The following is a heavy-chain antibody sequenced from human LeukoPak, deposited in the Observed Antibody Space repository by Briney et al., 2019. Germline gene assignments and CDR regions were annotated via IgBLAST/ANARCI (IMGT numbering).Heavy chain of an antibody. CDR1: GFIFGDYW. CDR2: INQNGGVK. Sequence: GGSLRLSCVASGFIFGDYWVRWVRQAPGKGLEWVATINQNGGVKFYVDSVKVRFTISRDNAKTSLFLQMNSLRIDDTAMYYCTRTVNSASDFWGQGTLVTVSS. D-gene: IGHD4-23*01. CDR3: TRTVNSASDF. J-gene: IGHJ4*02. V-gene: IGHV3-7*03.